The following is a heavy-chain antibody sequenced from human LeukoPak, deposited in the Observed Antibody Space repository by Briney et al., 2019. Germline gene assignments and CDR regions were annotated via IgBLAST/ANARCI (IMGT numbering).Heavy chain of an antibody. J-gene: IGHJ4*02. CDR3: ARLAGHDYGGNPGLIADY. Sequence: ASVRVSCKASGYTSTSYGISWVRQAPGQGLEWMGWISAYNGNTNYAQKLQGRVTMTTDTSTSTAYMELSSLRSEDTAVYYCARLAGHDYGGNPGLIADYWGQGTLVTVSS. D-gene: IGHD4-23*01. CDR1: GYTSTSYG. CDR2: ISAYNGNT. V-gene: IGHV1-18*01.